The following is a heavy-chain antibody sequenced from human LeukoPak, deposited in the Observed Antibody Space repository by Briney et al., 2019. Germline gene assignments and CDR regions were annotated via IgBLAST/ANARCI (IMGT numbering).Heavy chain of an antibody. Sequence: ASVKVSFKASGYTFTSYGISWVRQAPGQGLEWMGWIRIDNGNTKYAQKLQGRVTMTTDTSTSTAYMELRSLTSDDTAVYYCARDLVVVTAIFDYWGQGTLVTVSS. CDR3: ARDLVVVTAIFDY. D-gene: IGHD2-21*02. J-gene: IGHJ4*02. CDR2: IRIDNGNT. V-gene: IGHV1-18*01. CDR1: GYTFTSYG.